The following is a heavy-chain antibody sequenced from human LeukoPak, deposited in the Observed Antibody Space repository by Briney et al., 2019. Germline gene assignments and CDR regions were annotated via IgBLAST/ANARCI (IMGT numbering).Heavy chain of an antibody. D-gene: IGHD3-22*01. CDR2: INHSGST. J-gene: IGHJ6*03. V-gene: IGHV4-34*01. Sequence: PSETLSLTCAVYGESFSGYYWSWIRQPPGKGLEWIGEINHSGSTNYNPSLKSRVTISVDTSKNQFSLKLSSVTAADTAVYYCARGRYYYDSSGYPSHYYYYMDVWGKGTTVTVSS. CDR3: ARGRYYYDSSGYPSHYYYYMDV. CDR1: GESFSGYY.